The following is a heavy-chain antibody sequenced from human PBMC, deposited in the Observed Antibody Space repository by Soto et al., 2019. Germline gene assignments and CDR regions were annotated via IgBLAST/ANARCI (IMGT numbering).Heavy chain of an antibody. V-gene: IGHV1-18*04. Sequence: SVKVSCKASGYTFTSYGISWVRQAPGQGLEWMGWISAYNGNTNYAQKLQGRVTMTTDTSTSTAYMELRSLRSDDTAVYYCAREAYCGGDCYSHFDYWGQGTLVTVSS. J-gene: IGHJ4*02. CDR3: AREAYCGGDCYSHFDY. D-gene: IGHD2-21*02. CDR1: GYTFTSYG. CDR2: ISAYNGNT.